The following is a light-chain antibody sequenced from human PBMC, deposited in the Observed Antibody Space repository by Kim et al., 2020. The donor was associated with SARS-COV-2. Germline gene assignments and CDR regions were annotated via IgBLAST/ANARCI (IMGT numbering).Light chain of an antibody. CDR1: QSISSY. CDR3: QQSYSTPLT. CDR2: AAS. Sequence: SGGDRVTITCRASQSISSYLNWYQQKPGKAPKLLIYAASSLQSGVPSRFRGSGSGTDFTLTISSLQPEDFATYYCQQSYSTPLTFGGGTKVDIK. J-gene: IGKJ4*01. V-gene: IGKV1-39*01.